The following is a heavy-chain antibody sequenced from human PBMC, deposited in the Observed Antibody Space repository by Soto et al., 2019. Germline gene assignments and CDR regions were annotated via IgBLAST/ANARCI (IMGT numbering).Heavy chain of an antibody. V-gene: IGHV1-8*01. D-gene: IGHD3-10*01. Sequence: ASVKVSCKASGYTFTSYDINWVRQATGQGLEWMGWTNPNSGNTGYAQKFQGRVTMTRNTSISTAYMELSSLRSEDTAVYYCARGRSRSLWGTMVRGVTPYYFDYWGQGTLVTVSS. CDR3: ARGRSRSLWGTMVRGVTPYYFDY. CDR2: TNPNSGNT. J-gene: IGHJ4*02. CDR1: GYTFTSYD.